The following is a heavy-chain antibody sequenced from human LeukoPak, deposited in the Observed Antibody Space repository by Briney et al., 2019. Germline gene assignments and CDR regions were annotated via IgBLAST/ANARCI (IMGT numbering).Heavy chain of an antibody. CDR2: ISRSSSTI. D-gene: IGHD3-10*01. CDR1: GFTFSNYS. CDR3: TGNYYGSGSYADFDY. V-gene: IGHV3-48*01. J-gene: IGHJ4*02. Sequence: GGSLGLSCAASGFTFSNYSMNWVRQAPGKGLEWVSYISRSSSTIYYADSVKGRFTISRDNAKKSLYLQMDSLKTKDTAVYYCTGNYYGSGSYADFDYWGQGTLVTVSS.